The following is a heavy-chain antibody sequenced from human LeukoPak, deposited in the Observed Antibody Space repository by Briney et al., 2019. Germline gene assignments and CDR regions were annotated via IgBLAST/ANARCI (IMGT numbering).Heavy chain of an antibody. CDR3: TKGTMDGGQYYYDSS. J-gene: IGHJ4*02. V-gene: IGHV3-30*18. D-gene: IGHD3-22*01. CDR1: GFRFREYG. Sequence: QPGGSLRLSCAASGFRFREYGMHWVRQAPGKGLEWVASMTYEGSNEYYSDFAEGRFTISRDNAKNTVSLEMKSLRPEDTALYYCTKGTMDGGQYYYDSSGGQGTPVTVSS. CDR2: MTYEGSNE.